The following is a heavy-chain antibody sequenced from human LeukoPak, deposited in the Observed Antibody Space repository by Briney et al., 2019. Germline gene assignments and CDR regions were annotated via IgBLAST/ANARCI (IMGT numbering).Heavy chain of an antibody. V-gene: IGHV1-69*13. D-gene: IGHD3-16*01. Sequence: SVKVSCKASGGTFSSYAISWVRQAPGQGLEWMGGIIPIFGTANYAQKFQGRVTITADESTSTAYMGLSSLRSEDTAVYYCATRSGEGYYGMDVWGQGTTVTVSS. CDR2: IIPIFGTA. CDR3: ATRSGEGYYGMDV. CDR1: GGTFSSYA. J-gene: IGHJ6*02.